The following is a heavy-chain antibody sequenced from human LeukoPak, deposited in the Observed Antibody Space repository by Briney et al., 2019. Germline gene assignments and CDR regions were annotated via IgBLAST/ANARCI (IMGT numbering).Heavy chain of an antibody. V-gene: IGHV1-46*03. J-gene: IGHJ4*02. CDR1: GYTFTSYY. CDR2: INPSGGST. CDR3: ARAQDTYYDFWSGYYFLDY. Sequence: VASVKVSCKASGYTFTSYYMHWVRQAPGQGLEWMGIINPSGGSTSYAQKFQGRVTMTRDTSTSTVYMELSSLRSEDTAVYYCARAQDTYYDFWSGYYFLDYWGREPWSPSPQ. D-gene: IGHD3-3*01.